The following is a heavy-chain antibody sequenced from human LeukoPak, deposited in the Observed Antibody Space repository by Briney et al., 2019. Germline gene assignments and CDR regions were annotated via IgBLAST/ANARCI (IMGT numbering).Heavy chain of an antibody. D-gene: IGHD2-8*01. CDR1: GYSICSGYY. J-gene: IGHJ4*02. V-gene: IGHV4-38-2*02. Sequence: SETLSLTCTVSGYSICSGYYWAWIQQPPGKGLEWIGSVYHSGSTYYNPSLKSRVTISVDPSMNQFSLKLSSVTAADTAAYYCAWVGTNVVWSFDYWGQGTLVTVSS. CDR3: AWVGTNVVWSFDY. CDR2: VYHSGST.